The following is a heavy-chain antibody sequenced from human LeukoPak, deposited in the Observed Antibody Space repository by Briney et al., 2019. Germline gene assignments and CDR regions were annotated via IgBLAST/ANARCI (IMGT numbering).Heavy chain of an antibody. V-gene: IGHV3-66*02. CDR1: GFTVTNTY. CDR2: IYSGGST. J-gene: IGHJ4*02. D-gene: IGHD3-3*01. CDR3: ARDLRLKWFFDY. Sequence: GGSLRLSCAASGFTVTNTYMSWVRQAPGKGLEWVSTIYSGGSTYYEDPVKGRFTVSRDTSKNTLYLQMNRLRPEDTAMYYCARDLRLKWFFDYWGQGTLVTVSS.